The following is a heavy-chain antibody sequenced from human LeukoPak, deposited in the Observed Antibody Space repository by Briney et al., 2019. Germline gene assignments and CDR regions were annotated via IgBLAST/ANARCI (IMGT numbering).Heavy chain of an antibody. J-gene: IGHJ5*02. Sequence: GGSLRLSCAAFGFTFSKAWMTWVRQAPGKGPEWVGRIQSRIAGGTVDYAAPLKGRLTISRDDSKNTLFLQMDSLKTEDTALYYCTADLGRRENNWFDPWGHGTLVTVSS. CDR1: GFTFSKAW. D-gene: IGHD1-26*01. V-gene: IGHV3-15*01. CDR3: TADLGRRENNWFDP. CDR2: IQSRIAGGTV.